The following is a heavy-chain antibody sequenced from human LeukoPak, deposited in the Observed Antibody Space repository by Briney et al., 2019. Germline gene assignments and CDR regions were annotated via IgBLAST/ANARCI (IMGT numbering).Heavy chain of an antibody. Sequence: GGSLRLSCAASGFTLSSYAMSSVRQAPGKGLEWDSAIRDSGSSTHYADSVKGRFTTSRDNSKNTLFLQMNCLRAEDTAIYYCAKYGPQDSGSSHFDCWGQGALVTVSS. CDR1: GFTLSSYA. CDR2: IRDSGSST. V-gene: IGHV3-23*01. D-gene: IGHD1-26*01. CDR3: AKYGPQDSGSSHFDC. J-gene: IGHJ4*02.